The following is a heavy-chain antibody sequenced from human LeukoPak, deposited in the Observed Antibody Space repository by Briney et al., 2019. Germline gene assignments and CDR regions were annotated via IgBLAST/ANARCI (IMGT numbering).Heavy chain of an antibody. D-gene: IGHD3-22*01. CDR1: GFTVSSNY. CDR2: IYSGGST. J-gene: IGHJ6*02. CDR3: ARDPVDQHSSGYHYGMDV. V-gene: IGHV3-53*01. Sequence: GGSLRLFCAASGFTVSSNYMSWVRQAPGKGLEWVSVIYSGGSTYYADSVKGRFTISRDNSKNTLYLQMNSLRAEDTAVYYCARDPVDQHSSGYHYGMDVWGQGTTVTVSS.